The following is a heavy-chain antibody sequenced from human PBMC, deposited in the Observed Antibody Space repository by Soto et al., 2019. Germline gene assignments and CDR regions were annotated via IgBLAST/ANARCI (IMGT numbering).Heavy chain of an antibody. CDR3: ARGRSSGWYFAFDI. V-gene: IGHV3-66*01. J-gene: IGHJ3*02. D-gene: IGHD6-19*01. Sequence: PGGSLRLSCAASGFTVSSNYMSWVRQAPGKGLEWVSVIYSGGSTYYADSVKGRFTISRDNSKNTLYLQMNSLRAEDTAVYYCARGRSSGWYFAFDIWGQGTMVTVSS. CDR2: IYSGGST. CDR1: GFTVSSNY.